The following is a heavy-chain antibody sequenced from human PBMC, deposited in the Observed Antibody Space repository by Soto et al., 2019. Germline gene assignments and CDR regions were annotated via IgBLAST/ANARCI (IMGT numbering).Heavy chain of an antibody. CDR1: GGSIRSHTW. CDR3: ARDEFDGSNHFGRFNP. D-gene: IGHD1-26*01. V-gene: IGHV4-4*02. Sequence: PSETLSLTCAVSGGSIRSHTWWTWVRQPPGKGLEWIGEIYHSGSTNYNPSLEGRITISVDRSKNQFSLELISVTAADPAVYYCARDEFDGSNHFGRFNPWGQGALVTVSS. J-gene: IGHJ5*02. CDR2: IYHSGST.